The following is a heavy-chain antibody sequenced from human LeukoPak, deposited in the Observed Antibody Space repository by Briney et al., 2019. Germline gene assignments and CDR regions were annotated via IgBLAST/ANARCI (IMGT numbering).Heavy chain of an antibody. V-gene: IGHV1-2*02. J-gene: IGHJ4*02. Sequence: ASVKVSCKASGYSFTGYYMHWVRQAPGQGLEWMGWINPNSGGTNYAQKFQGRVTMTRDTSISTTYMELSRLRSDDTALFYCARANWNYLFDYWGQGTLVTVSS. CDR3: ARANWNYLFDY. CDR1: GYSFTGYY. D-gene: IGHD1-7*01. CDR2: INPNSGGT.